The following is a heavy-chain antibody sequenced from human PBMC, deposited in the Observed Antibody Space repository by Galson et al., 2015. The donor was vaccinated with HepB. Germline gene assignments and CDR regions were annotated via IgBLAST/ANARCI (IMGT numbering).Heavy chain of an antibody. CDR1: GYTFTSYG. D-gene: IGHD6-13*01. J-gene: IGHJ5*02. CDR3: ARLRIAAAGTGWFDP. Sequence: SVKVSCKASGYTFTSYGISWVRQAPGQGLEWMGWISAYNGNTNYAQKLQGRVTMTTDTSTSTAYMELRSLRSDDTAMYYCARLRIAAAGTGWFDPWGQGTLVTVSS. CDR2: ISAYNGNT. V-gene: IGHV1-18*04.